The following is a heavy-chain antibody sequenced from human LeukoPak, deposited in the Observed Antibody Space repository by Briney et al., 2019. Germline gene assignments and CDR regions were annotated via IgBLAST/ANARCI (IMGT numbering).Heavy chain of an antibody. J-gene: IGHJ6*03. CDR3: AAGSSWYADYYYMDV. D-gene: IGHD6-13*01. CDR1: GYTVTSYG. Sequence: ASVKVSCKAAGYTVTSYGISWVRQAPGQGLEWMGWINPNSGGTNYAQKFQGRVTMTRDTSISTAYMELSRLRSDDTAVYYCAAGSSWYADYYYMDVWGKGTTVTVSS. V-gene: IGHV1-2*02. CDR2: INPNSGGT.